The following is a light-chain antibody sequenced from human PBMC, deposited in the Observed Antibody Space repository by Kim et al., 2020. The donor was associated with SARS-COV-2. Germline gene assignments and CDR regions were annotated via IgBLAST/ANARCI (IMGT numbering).Light chain of an antibody. CDR2: GNS. Sequence: RGTISTTGSSSNIGAGYDVHWYRQRPGTAPKLLIYGNSNRPSGVPDRFSGSKSGTSASLAITGLQAEDEADYYCQSYDSSLSGVVFGGGTQLTVL. J-gene: IGLJ2*01. CDR3: QSYDSSLSGVV. CDR1: SSNIGAGYD. V-gene: IGLV1-40*01.